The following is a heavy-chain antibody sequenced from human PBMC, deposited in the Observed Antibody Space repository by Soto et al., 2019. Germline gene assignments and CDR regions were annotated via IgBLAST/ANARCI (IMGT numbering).Heavy chain of an antibody. Sequence: QVQLVESGGGVVQPGRSLRLSCAASGFTFSSYGMHWVRQAPGKGLEWVAVISYDGSNKYYADSVKGRFTISRDNSKNTLYLQMNSLRAKDTAVYYCAKDWELAGWGQGTLVTVSS. J-gene: IGHJ4*02. CDR2: ISYDGSNK. D-gene: IGHD1-26*01. CDR1: GFTFSSYG. V-gene: IGHV3-30*18. CDR3: AKDWELAG.